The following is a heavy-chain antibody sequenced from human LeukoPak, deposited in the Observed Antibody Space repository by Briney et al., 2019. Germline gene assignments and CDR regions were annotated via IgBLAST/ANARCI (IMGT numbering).Heavy chain of an antibody. D-gene: IGHD1-26*01. CDR3: ARAYSERYGLGYYYMDV. Sequence: GGSLRLSCAASGFTFSSYSMNWVRQAPGKGLEWVSSISSSSSYIYYADSVKGRFTISRDNAKKSVYLQMNSLRAEDTAVYYCARAYSERYGLGYYYMDVWGKGTTVTISS. CDR2: ISSSSSYI. V-gene: IGHV3-21*01. J-gene: IGHJ6*03. CDR1: GFTFSSYS.